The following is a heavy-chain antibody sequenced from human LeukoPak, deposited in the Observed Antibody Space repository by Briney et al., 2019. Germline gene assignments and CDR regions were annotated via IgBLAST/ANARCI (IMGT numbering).Heavy chain of an antibody. CDR3: AREIAEAYCGGDCYYSDY. CDR2: IKQDGSEK. D-gene: IGHD2-21*02. CDR1: GFTFSSYW. V-gene: IGHV3-7*03. Sequence: GGSLRLSGAASGFTFSSYWMSWVRQAPGKGLEWVANIKQDGSEKYYVDSVKGRFTISRDNAKNSLCLQMNSLRAEDTAVYYCAREIAEAYCGGDCYYSDYWGQGTLVTVSS. J-gene: IGHJ4*02.